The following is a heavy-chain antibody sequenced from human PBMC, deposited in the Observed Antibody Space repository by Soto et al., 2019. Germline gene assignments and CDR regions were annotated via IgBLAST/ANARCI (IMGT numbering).Heavy chain of an antibody. CDR2: ISYDGSNK. D-gene: IGHD3-3*01. CDR3: AKGPSGLRFLEWSHPAWFDP. V-gene: IGHV3-30*18. J-gene: IGHJ5*02. Sequence: QVQLVESGGGVVQPGRSLRLSCAASGFTFSSYGMHCVRQAPGKGLEWVAVISYDGSNKYYADSVKGRFTISRDNSKHTLYMQMNSLRAEDTAVYYCAKGPSGLRFLEWSHPAWFDPWGQGTLVTVSS. CDR1: GFTFSSYG.